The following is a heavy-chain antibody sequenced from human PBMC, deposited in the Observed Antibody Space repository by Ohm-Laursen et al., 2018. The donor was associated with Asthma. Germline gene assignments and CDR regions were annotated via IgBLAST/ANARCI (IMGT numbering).Heavy chain of an antibody. CDR1: GYTLSRYS. J-gene: IGHJ1*01. Sequence: SLRLSCSAPGYTLSRYSIHWVRQVPGKGLEWVASISTASTFIYYADSVRGRCTTSRDNAKNSVYLQMNSLRAEDTALYYCARIGPEWELPGREYSLHHWGQGTQVTVSS. D-gene: IGHD1-26*01. CDR2: ISTASTFI. V-gene: IGHV3-21*01. CDR3: ARIGPEWELPGREYSLHH.